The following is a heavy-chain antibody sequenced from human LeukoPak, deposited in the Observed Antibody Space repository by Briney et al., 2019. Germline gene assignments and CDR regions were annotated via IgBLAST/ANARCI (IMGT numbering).Heavy chain of an antibody. CDR1: GFTFSSYA. CDR2: ISCSGGST. Sequence: SGGSLRLSCAASGFTFSSYAMSWLRQAPGKGREWVSAISCSGGSTYYADSVKGRFTISRDNSKNTLYLQMNSLRAEDTAVYYCAKGWIVVVHYFDYWGQGTLVTVSS. V-gene: IGHV3-23*01. D-gene: IGHD3-22*01. J-gene: IGHJ4*02. CDR3: AKGWIVVVHYFDY.